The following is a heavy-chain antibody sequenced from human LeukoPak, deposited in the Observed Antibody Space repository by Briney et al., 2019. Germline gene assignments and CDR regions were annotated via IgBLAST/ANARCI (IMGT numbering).Heavy chain of an antibody. D-gene: IGHD5-12*01. Sequence: GGSLRLSCAASGFTFSSYDMYWVRQPTGKGLEWVSAIGTAGDTYYPGSVKGRFTISRDNSKNTLYLQMNSLRAEDTAVYYCANIPSNSGYGTIFDYWGQGTLVTVSS. V-gene: IGHV3-13*01. CDR2: IGTAGDT. CDR3: ANIPSNSGYGTIFDY. CDR1: GFTFSSYD. J-gene: IGHJ4*02.